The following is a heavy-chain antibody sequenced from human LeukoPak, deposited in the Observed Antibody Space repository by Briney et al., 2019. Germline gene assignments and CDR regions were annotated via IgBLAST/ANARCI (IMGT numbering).Heavy chain of an antibody. D-gene: IGHD4-23*01. CDR1: GGTFSSYA. Sequence: SVKVSCKASGGTFSSYAISWVRQAPGQGLEWMGGIIPIFGTANYAQKFQGRVTITADESTSTAYMELSSLRSEDTAVYYCARATTTVVTYLYYYYYGMDVWGQGTTVTVSS. V-gene: IGHV1-69*13. J-gene: IGHJ6*02. CDR2: IIPIFGTA. CDR3: ARATTTVVTYLYYYYYGMDV.